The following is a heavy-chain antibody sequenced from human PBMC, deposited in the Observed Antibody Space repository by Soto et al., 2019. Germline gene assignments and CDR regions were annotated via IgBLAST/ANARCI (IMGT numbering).Heavy chain of an antibody. CDR2: IIPIFGTA. CDR3: ASRSSGYYYAFDI. CDR1: GGTFSSYA. Sequence: GASVKVSCKASGGTFSSYAISWVRQAPGQGLEWMGGIIPIFGTANYAQKFQGRVTITADESTSTAYMELSSLRSEDTAVYYCASRSSGYYYAFDIWGQGTMVTVSS. D-gene: IGHD3-22*01. J-gene: IGHJ3*02. V-gene: IGHV1-69*13.